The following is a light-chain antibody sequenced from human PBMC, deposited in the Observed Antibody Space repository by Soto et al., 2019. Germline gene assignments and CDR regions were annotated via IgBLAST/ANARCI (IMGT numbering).Light chain of an antibody. CDR2: GAS. CDR1: QSVSSSY. CDR3: QQYGSSPT. J-gene: IGKJ3*01. Sequence: EIVLTQSPGTLSLSPGERATLSCRASQSVSSSYLDWYQQKPGQAPRLLIYGASSRATGIPDRFSGSGSGKDFTLTISRLEPEDVAVYYCQQYGSSPTFGPGTKVDIK. V-gene: IGKV3-20*01.